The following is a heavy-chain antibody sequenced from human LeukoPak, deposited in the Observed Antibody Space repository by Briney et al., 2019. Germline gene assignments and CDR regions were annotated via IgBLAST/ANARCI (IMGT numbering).Heavy chain of an antibody. Sequence: SEALSLTCAVSGGSISSGGYSWSWIRQPPGKGLEWIGYIYYSGSTYYNPSLKSRVTISVDTSKNQFSLKLSSVTAADTAVHYCARGHYYDPPEAFDIWGQGTMVTVSS. CDR2: IYYSGST. D-gene: IGHD3-22*01. CDR3: ARGHYYDPPEAFDI. V-gene: IGHV4-30-4*07. CDR1: GGSISSGGYS. J-gene: IGHJ3*02.